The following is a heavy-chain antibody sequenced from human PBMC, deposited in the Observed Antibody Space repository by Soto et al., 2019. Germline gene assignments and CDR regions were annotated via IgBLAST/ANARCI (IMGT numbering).Heavy chain of an antibody. CDR2: ISSSSSTI. J-gene: IGHJ3*02. Sequence: GGSLRLSCVASGFTFGSYSMNWVRQAPGKGLEWVSYISSSSSTIYYAESLKGRFTITRDNAKNSLYLQMNSLRAEDTAVYYCVNLTDAFDIWGQGTMVTVSS. D-gene: IGHD3-9*01. CDR1: GFTFGSYS. CDR3: VNLTDAFDI. V-gene: IGHV3-48*04.